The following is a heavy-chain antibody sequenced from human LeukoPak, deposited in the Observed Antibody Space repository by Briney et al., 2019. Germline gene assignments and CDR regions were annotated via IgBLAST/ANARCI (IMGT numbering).Heavy chain of an antibody. Sequence: GSLRLSCAASGFTFSSCDMTWVRQAPGKGLEWVSAITGNGVTTYYADSVKGRFTISRDNSRNTLYLQMNSLRADDTAVYYCAKLGSSGSNYYYYMDVWGKGTTVTVSS. J-gene: IGHJ6*03. CDR1: GFTFSSCD. CDR3: AKLGSSGSNYYYYMDV. D-gene: IGHD6-19*01. CDR2: ITGNGVTT. V-gene: IGHV3-23*01.